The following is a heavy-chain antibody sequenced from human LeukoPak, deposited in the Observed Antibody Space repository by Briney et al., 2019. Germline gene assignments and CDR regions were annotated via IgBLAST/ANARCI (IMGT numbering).Heavy chain of an antibody. D-gene: IGHD5-12*01. Sequence: ASVKVSCKASGYTFSAYCMHWVRQAPGQGLEWMGWINTNTETSTYAQGFTGRFVFSLDTSVSTAFLQISSLKSEDTAVYYCARDPETRVPTSIDYWGQGTLVTVSS. CDR1: GYTFSAYC. V-gene: IGHV7-4-1*02. CDR2: INTNTETS. J-gene: IGHJ4*02. CDR3: ARDPETRVPTSIDY.